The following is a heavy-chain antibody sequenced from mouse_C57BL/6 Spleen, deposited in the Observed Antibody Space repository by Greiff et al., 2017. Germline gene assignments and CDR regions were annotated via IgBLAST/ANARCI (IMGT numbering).Heavy chain of an antibody. CDR2: ISNGGGST. D-gene: IGHD1-1*01. V-gene: IGHV5-12*01. J-gene: IGHJ2*01. Sequence: QLMESGGGLVQPGGSLKLYYAAYGFTFSDYYMYWVRQTPQMRLEWVAYISNGGGSTYYPDTVKVRFTSARDNAKNTLYLQMSHMKSEDTAMYYCARGGTTVVATNLDNWSQGTTLTVSS. CDR3: ARGGTTVVATNLDN. CDR1: GFTFSDYY.